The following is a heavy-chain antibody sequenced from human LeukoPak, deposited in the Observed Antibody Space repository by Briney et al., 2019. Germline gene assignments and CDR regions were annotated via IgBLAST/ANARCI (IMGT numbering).Heavy chain of an antibody. V-gene: IGHV3-21*01. D-gene: IGHD3-9*01. CDR3: ARDVYYDILTGYRDEYYYYYYMDV. CDR2: ISSSSSYI. J-gene: IGHJ6*03. Sequence: GGSLRLSCAASGFTFSSYSMNWVRQAPGKGLEWVSSISSSSSYIYYADSVKGRFTISRDNAKNSLYLQMNSLRAEDTAVYYCARDVYYDILTGYRDEYYYYYYMDVWGKGTTVTVSS. CDR1: GFTFSSYS.